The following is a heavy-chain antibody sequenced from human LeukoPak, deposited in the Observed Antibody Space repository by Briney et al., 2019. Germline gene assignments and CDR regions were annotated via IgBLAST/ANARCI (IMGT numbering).Heavy chain of an antibody. J-gene: IGHJ3*02. Sequence: GASVKVSCKASGYTFTGYYIHWVRQAPGQGLEWVGWINPNSGDTHSAQNFQGRVTMTRDTSISTASIDLSRLRSDDTAVYYCARAPKNDAYDIWGRGTMVTVSS. V-gene: IGHV1-2*02. CDR2: INPNSGDT. CDR1: GYTFTGYY. CDR3: ARAPKNDAYDI.